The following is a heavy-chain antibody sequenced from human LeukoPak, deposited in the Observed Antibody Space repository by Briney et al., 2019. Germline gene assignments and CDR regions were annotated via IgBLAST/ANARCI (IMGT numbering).Heavy chain of an antibody. D-gene: IGHD3-16*01. J-gene: IGHJ4*02. Sequence: GGSLRLSCAASGFTFSSYSMNWVRQAPGKGLEWVSSISSSSSYIYYADSVKGRFTISRDNAKNALYLQMNSLRAEDTAVYYCARDRGKGVDYWGQGTLVAVSS. CDR2: ISSSSSYI. CDR3: ARDRGKGVDY. V-gene: IGHV3-21*01. CDR1: GFTFSSYS.